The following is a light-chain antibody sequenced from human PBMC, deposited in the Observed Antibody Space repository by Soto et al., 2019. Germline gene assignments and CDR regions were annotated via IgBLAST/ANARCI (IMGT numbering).Light chain of an antibody. CDR1: QSVSSSY. Sequence: EIVLTQSPGTLSLSPGERATLSCRASQSVSSSYLAWYQHKPGQAPRLLIYGASSRATGIPDRFRGRGSGPDFTLTISRLEPEDFAVYYCQQYGSSSWTFGQGTKVDVK. CDR3: QQYGSSSWT. CDR2: GAS. V-gene: IGKV3-20*01. J-gene: IGKJ1*01.